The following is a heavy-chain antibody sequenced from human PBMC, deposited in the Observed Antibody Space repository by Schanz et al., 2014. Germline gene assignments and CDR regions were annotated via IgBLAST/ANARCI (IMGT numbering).Heavy chain of an antibody. D-gene: IGHD5-12*01. Sequence: QVQLQESGPGLVKPSQTLSLTCTVSGGSISSATYYWSWVRQPAGKGLEGIGRIYSRGSSTYNPTLRRPVTIPKAPPNNQLPLKLNAGTAADTAVYYCARGGSVATIAPYTWFDPWGQGTLVTVSS. CDR3: ARGGSVATIAPYTWFDP. CDR2: IYSRGSS. J-gene: IGHJ5*02. CDR1: GGSISSATYY. V-gene: IGHV4-61*02.